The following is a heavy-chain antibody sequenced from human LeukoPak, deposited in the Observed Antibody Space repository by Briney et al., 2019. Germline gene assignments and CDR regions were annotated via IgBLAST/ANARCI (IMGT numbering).Heavy chain of an antibody. CDR1: GYTFTSYY. Sequence: ASVKVSCKASGYTFTSYYMHWVRQAPGQGLEWMGIINPSGGSTSYAQKFQGRVTMTRDTSTSTVYMELSSLRSEDTAVYYCASSSVKVSGYTLYYYYYYMDVWGKGTTVTVSS. V-gene: IGHV1-46*01. J-gene: IGHJ6*03. CDR3: ASSSVKVSGYTLYYYYYYMDV. CDR2: INPSGGST. D-gene: IGHD5-12*01.